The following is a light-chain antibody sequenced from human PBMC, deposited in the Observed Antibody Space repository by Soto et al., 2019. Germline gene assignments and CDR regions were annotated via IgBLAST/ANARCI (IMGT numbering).Light chain of an antibody. V-gene: IGKV1-39*01. J-gene: IGKJ1*01. CDR2: AAS. CDR3: QQSYSTPRT. CDR1: QSISNY. Sequence: DIQMTQSPSSVSASVGGRVTITCRPSQSISNYLNWYQHKPGKAPKLLIYAASSLQSGVPSRFSGSGSGTDFTLTISSLQPEDFATYYCQQSYSTPRTFGQGTKVDIK.